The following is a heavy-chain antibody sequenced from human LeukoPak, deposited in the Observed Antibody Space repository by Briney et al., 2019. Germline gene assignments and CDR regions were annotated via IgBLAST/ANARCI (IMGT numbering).Heavy chain of an antibody. V-gene: IGHV6-1*01. Sequence: SQTLSPACAISGDSVSSNSVSWNWVRQSPSRGLEWLGRTYYRSKWYNDYAVSVKSRITINPDTSKNQFSLQLNSVTPEDTAVYYCARGSGSYDALDIWGQGTMVTVSS. J-gene: IGHJ3*02. CDR2: TYYRSKWYN. CDR1: GDSVSSNSVS. CDR3: ARGSGSYDALDI. D-gene: IGHD1-26*01.